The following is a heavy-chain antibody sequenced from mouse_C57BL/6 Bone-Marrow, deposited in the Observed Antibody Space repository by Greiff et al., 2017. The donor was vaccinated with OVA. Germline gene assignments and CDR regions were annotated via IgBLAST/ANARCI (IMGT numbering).Heavy chain of an antibody. Sequence: QVQLQQPGAELVKPGASVKLSCKASGYTFTSYWMHWVKQRPGQGLEWIGDIDPSDSYTNYNEKFKGKSTLTVDKSSSTAYMQLSSLTSEDSAVDYGARDYYGRWFAYWGQGTLVTVSA. CDR2: IDPSDSYT. CDR3: ARDYYGRWFAY. CDR1: GYTFTSYW. V-gene: IGHV1-69*01. D-gene: IGHD1-1*02. J-gene: IGHJ3*01.